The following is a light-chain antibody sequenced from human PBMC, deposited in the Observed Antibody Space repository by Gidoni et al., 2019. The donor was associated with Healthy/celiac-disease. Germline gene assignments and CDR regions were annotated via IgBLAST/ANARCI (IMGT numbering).Light chain of an antibody. CDR2: AAS. CDR3: QQSYSTPPET. Sequence: DIQMTQSPSSLSASVGDRVTITCRASQSISSYLNWYQQKPGKAPKILIYAASSLQSGVPSRFRGSGSGKDFTLTISSLQPEDFATYYCQQSYSTPPETFGQGTKVEIK. CDR1: QSISSY. V-gene: IGKV1-39*01. J-gene: IGKJ1*01.